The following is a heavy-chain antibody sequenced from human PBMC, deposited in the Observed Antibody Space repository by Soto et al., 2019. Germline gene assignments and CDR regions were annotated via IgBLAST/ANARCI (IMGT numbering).Heavy chain of an antibody. D-gene: IGHD3-10*01. CDR1: GIPVSSNY. Sequence: EVQLVESGAGLVQPGGSLRLSCVASGIPVSSNYMTWVRQAPGKGLEWVSVLHSGGDTYYANSVKGRFTNSRHDSTNTLFLQMNSLTAEDTAVYYCARDGPYYYASRMDVWGQGTTVTVSS. J-gene: IGHJ6*02. CDR3: ARDGPYYYASRMDV. V-gene: IGHV3-53*04. CDR2: LHSGGDT.